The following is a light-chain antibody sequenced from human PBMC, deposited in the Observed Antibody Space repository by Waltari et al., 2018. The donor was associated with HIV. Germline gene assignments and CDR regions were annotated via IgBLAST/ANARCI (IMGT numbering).Light chain of an antibody. CDR3: SSYTSSNTLVV. V-gene: IGLV2-14*01. CDR2: EVS. J-gene: IGLJ2*01. CDR1: SSDVGGYNY. Sequence: QSALTQPASVSGSPGQSITISCTGTSSDVGGYNYVSWYQQHPGKAPKFMIYEVSNRPSGFSNRFSGSKSGNTASLTISGLQAEDEADYYCSSYTSSNTLVVFGGGTKLTVL.